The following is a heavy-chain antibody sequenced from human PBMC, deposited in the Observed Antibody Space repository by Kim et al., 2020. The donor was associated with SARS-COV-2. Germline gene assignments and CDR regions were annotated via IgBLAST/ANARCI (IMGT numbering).Heavy chain of an antibody. CDR2: VYYSGST. CDR1: GGSISSSTYY. J-gene: IGHJ4*02. Sequence: SETLSLTCTVSGGSISSSTYYWGWIRQPPGKGLQWIGSVYYSGSTHYNPSLKSRVTISVDTSKNQFSLILSSVTAAATAVFYCARHAPNTSNRPFDYWGQETLVTVS. CDR3: ARHAPNTSNRPFDY. D-gene: IGHD2-2*02. V-gene: IGHV4-39*01.